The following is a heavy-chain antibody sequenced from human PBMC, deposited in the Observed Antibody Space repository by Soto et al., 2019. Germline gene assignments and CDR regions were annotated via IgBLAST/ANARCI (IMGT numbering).Heavy chain of an antibody. CDR1: GFTFSSYA. CDR3: AKGFFPGAFSVIGGDAFDI. CDR2: ISGSGGST. Sequence: AVGSLRLSCAASGFTFSSYAMSWVRQAPGKGLEWVSAISGSGGSTYYADSVKGRFTISRDNSKNTLYLQMNSLRAEDTAVYYCAKGFFPGAFSVIGGDAFDIWGQGTMVTVSS. D-gene: IGHD3-16*02. J-gene: IGHJ3*02. V-gene: IGHV3-23*01.